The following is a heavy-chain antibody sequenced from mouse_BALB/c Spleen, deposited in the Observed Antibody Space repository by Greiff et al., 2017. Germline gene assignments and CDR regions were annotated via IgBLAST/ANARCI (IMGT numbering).Heavy chain of an antibody. D-gene: IGHD2-3*01. V-gene: IGHV3-2*02. Sequence: EVQLQESGPDLVKPSQSLSLTCTVTGYSITSDYAWNWIRQFPGNKLEWMGYISYSGSTSYNPSLKSRISITRDTSKNQFFLQLNSVTTEETATYYCAREGAYDGYFDYWGQGTTLTVSS. CDR1: GYSITSDYA. CDR2: ISYSGST. CDR3: AREGAYDGYFDY. J-gene: IGHJ2*01.